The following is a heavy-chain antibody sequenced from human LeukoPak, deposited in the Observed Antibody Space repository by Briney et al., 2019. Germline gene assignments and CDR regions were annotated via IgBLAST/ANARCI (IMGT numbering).Heavy chain of an antibody. D-gene: IGHD2-2*01. J-gene: IGHJ5*02. Sequence: GASVKVSCKASGGSFSSNIIGWVRQAPGQGLEWMGGIVPIFGKTKYAQKFQGRVTITTDESSSTAYMELSSLRSDDTAICYCARGWGIPAPISWFDPWGQGTLVTVSS. CDR3: ARGWGIPAPISWFDP. V-gene: IGHV1-69*05. CDR2: IVPIFGKT. CDR1: GGSFSSNI.